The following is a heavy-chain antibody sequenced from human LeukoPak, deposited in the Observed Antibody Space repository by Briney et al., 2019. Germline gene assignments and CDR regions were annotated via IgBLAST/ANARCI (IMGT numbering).Heavy chain of an antibody. V-gene: IGHV3-23*01. CDR3: AREALGYRGYDPDYFDS. CDR2: ISGSGGST. D-gene: IGHD5-12*01. CDR1: GFTFSSYV. J-gene: IGHJ4*02. Sequence: QPGGSLRLSCAASGFTFSSYVMSWVRQAPGKGLEWVSAISGSGGSTYYADSAQGRFIISRDNSKTTLYLQMNNLRPEDTALYYCAREALGYRGYDPDYFDSWGQGTLVIVSS.